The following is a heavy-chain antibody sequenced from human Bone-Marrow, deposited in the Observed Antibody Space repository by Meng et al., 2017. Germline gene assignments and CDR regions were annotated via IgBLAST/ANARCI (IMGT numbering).Heavy chain of an antibody. CDR1: GGSISSGGYY. CDR2: IYYSGST. J-gene: IGHJ1*01. V-gene: IGHV4-31*03. Sequence: QVHLQESGPGLVKPSQTLSLTCTVSGGSISSGGYYWSWIRQHPGKGLEWIGYIYYSGSTYYNPSLKSRVTISVDTSKNQFSLKLSSVTAADTAVYYCARGPLSAAGTMGYFQHWGQGTLVTVSS. CDR3: ARGPLSAAGTMGYFQH. D-gene: IGHD6-13*01.